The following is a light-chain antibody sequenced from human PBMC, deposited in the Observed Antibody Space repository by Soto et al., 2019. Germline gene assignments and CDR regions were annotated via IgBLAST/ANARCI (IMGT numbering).Light chain of an antibody. CDR2: EVS. CDR3: SSYTSSSTV. Sequence: QSALTQPASVSGSPGQSITISCTGTSSDVGGYNYVSWYQRHPGKAPKLMIYEVSNRPSGVSNRFSGSKSGNTASLTISGLQAEDEADYYCSSYTSSSTVFGGGTQLTVL. J-gene: IGLJ2*01. CDR1: SSDVGGYNY. V-gene: IGLV2-14*01.